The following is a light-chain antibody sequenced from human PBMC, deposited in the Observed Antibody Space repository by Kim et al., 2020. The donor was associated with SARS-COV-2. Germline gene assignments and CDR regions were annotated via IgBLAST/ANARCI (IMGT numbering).Light chain of an antibody. CDR1: SSNIGAGFD. CDR3: QSFDSGLSGLL. V-gene: IGLV1-40*01. J-gene: IGLJ2*01. Sequence: RVTIACSGTSSNIGAGFDVHWYQHSPGKAPKLLIFGNTVRPSGVPDRFSGSRSGTSASLAITGLQTEDEADYYCQSFDSGLSGLLFGGGTKLTVL. CDR2: GNT.